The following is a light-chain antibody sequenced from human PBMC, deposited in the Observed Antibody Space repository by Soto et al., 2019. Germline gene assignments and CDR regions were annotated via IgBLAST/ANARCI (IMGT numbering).Light chain of an antibody. V-gene: IGKV3-20*01. J-gene: IGKJ4*01. CDR3: QQVDTYPLT. CDR1: QSVTSSY. Sequence: EIVLTQSPGTLSLSPGERATLSCRASQSVTSSYLAWYQQKPGQAPRLLIYGASSRATGIPDRFSGSGSGAEFTLTISSLQPEDFATYYCQQVDTYPLTFGGGTKVDIK. CDR2: GAS.